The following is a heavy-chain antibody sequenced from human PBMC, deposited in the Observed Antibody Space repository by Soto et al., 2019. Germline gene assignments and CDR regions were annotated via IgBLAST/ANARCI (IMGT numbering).Heavy chain of an antibody. D-gene: IGHD1-26*01. CDR1: GGSISSSSYY. Sequence: QLQLQESGPGLVKPSETLSLTCTVSGGSISSSSYYWGWIRQPPGKGLEWIGSIYYSGSTYYNPSLKSRVTISVDTSKNQFSLKLSSVTAADTAVYYCARQPREWELSDYWGQGTLVTVSS. CDR3: ARQPREWELSDY. J-gene: IGHJ4*02. CDR2: IYYSGST. V-gene: IGHV4-39*01.